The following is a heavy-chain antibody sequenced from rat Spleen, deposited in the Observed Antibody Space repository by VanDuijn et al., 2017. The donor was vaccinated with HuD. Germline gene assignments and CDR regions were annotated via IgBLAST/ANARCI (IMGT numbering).Heavy chain of an antibody. CDR3: AVAGFGY. J-gene: IGHJ2*01. Sequence: EVQLVETGGGLVQPGRSLKLSCVASGFTFSAYWMYWVRQAPGKGLEWVSSISSDGFNTYYPDSVKGRFTISRSNSENTVYLQMNSLRSGDTATYYWAVAGFGYWGQGIMVTVSS. CDR2: ISSDGFNT. V-gene: IGHV5-58*01. CDR1: GFTFSAYW. D-gene: IGHD4-4*01.